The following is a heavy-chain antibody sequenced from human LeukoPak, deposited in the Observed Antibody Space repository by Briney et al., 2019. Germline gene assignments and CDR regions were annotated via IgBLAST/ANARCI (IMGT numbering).Heavy chain of an antibody. CDR2: IYYSGST. Sequence: PSETLSLTCTVSGGSISSSSYYWGWIRQPPGKGLEWIGSIYYSGSTYYNPSLKSRVTISVDTSKNQFSLKLSSVTAADTAVYYCADITIFGVVLYWGQGTLVTVSS. CDR3: ADITIFGVVLY. J-gene: IGHJ4*02. CDR1: GGSISSSSYY. D-gene: IGHD3-3*01. V-gene: IGHV4-39*01.